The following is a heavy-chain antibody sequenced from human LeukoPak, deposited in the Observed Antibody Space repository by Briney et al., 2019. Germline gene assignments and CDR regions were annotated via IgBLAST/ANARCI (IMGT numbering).Heavy chain of an antibody. CDR3: ARQGGANSFDY. CDR2: IYYSGST. J-gene: IGHJ4*02. V-gene: IGHV4-59*08. Sequence: SETLSLTCAVSGGSISNYFWSWIRQPPGKGLEWIGYIYYSGSTNYNPSLKSRVTISVDKSKNQFSLKLSSVTAADTAMYYCARQGGANSFDYWGQGILVTVSS. CDR1: GGSISNYF. D-gene: IGHD1-1*01.